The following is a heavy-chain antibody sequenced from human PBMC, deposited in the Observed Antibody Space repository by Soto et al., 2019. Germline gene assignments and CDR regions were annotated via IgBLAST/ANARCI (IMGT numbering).Heavy chain of an antibody. J-gene: IGHJ4*02. CDR1: GFTFRYSA. V-gene: IGHV3-30*01. Sequence: QEHLVESGGGVVRPGRSLRLSCAPSGFTFRYSAMHWVRQAPGTGLEWVAVISYDATNTYYADSVKGRFTISRDNSINTLFLQVNSLRVEDTGVYYCARDHPGGGGYRSGFDHWGQGTLLTVSS. CDR2: ISYDATNT. CDR3: ARDHPGGGGYRSGFDH. D-gene: IGHD6-13*01.